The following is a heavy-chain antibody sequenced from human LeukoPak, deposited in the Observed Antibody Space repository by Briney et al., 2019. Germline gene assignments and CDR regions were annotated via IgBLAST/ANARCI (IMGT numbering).Heavy chain of an antibody. CDR2: IYYTGST. D-gene: IGHD1-1*01. CDR3: ARGRVSSSTWYSTYYYYFYMDV. CDR1: GGSISSYY. V-gene: IGHV4-59*01. J-gene: IGHJ6*03. Sequence: SETLSLTCTVSGGSISSYYWSWIRQPPGKGLEWIGYIYYTGSTNFNPSLNGRVSISRDTSKNLFSLRLRSVTAADTAVYFCARGRVSSSTWYSTYYYYFYMDVWGKGTTVTVSS.